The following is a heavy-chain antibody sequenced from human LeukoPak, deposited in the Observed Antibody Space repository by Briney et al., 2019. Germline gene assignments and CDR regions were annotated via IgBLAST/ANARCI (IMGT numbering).Heavy chain of an antibody. V-gene: IGHV3-30*18. CDR2: ISYDGSNK. CDR3: AKDQTTVWIGHADY. D-gene: IGHD4-11*01. CDR1: GFTFNSYG. Sequence: QPGRSLRLSCAASGFTFNSYGMHWVRQAPGKGLEWLAVISYDGSNKYYADSVKGRFTISRNNSKNTLYLQMNSLRAEDTAVYYCAKDQTTVWIGHADYWGQGTLVTVSS. J-gene: IGHJ4*02.